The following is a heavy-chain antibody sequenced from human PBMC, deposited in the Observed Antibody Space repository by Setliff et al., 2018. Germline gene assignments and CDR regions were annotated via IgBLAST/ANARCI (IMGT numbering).Heavy chain of an antibody. CDR2: INPNSGGT. J-gene: IGHJ4*02. CDR1: GYTFTGYY. V-gene: IGHV1-2*06. Sequence: GASVKVSCKASGYTFTGYYMHWVRQAPGQGLEWMGRINPNSGGTNYAQKFQGRVTMTRDTSISTAYMELSRLRSDDTAVYYCARGPRHNFWSGYYLVAVNYWGQGTLVTVSS. D-gene: IGHD3-3*01. CDR3: ARGPRHNFWSGYYLVAVNY.